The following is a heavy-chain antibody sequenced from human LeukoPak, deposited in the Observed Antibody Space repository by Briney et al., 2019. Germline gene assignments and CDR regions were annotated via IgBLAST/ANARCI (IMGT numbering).Heavy chain of an antibody. CDR2: INQSGST. V-gene: IGHV4-34*10. J-gene: IGHJ6*03. CDR3: ARESYGSRSYDYYYYYMDV. CDR1: GGSFSDYD. D-gene: IGHD3-10*01. Sequence: SETLSLTCAVYGGSFSDYDWSWIRQPPGKGLEWIGEINQSGSTNCDPSLKSRVRMSIDTSKSQFSLNLRSVTAADTAVYYCARESYGSRSYDYYYYYMDVWGKGTTVTVSS.